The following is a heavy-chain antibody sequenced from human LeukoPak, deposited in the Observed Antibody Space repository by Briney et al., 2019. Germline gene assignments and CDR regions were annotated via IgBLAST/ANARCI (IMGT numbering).Heavy chain of an antibody. Sequence: PGGSLRLSCGASGFTLSNFAMHWGRQAPGKGLEWGSLLSSGGTYEYYADSVKGRFTISRDNSKNTLYLQLNSLRAEDTAVYYCARDSTYYYDSGSSGPHYFDNWGQGTLVTVSS. V-gene: IGHV3-30*16. CDR1: GFTLSNFA. CDR2: LSSGGTYE. J-gene: IGHJ4*02. D-gene: IGHD3-10*01. CDR3: ARDSTYYYDSGSSGPHYFDN.